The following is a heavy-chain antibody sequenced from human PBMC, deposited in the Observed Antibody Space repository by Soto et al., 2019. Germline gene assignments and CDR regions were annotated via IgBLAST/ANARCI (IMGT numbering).Heavy chain of an antibody. J-gene: IGHJ4*02. CDR3: ARDDIAGEVLEY. Sequence: GGSLRLYCAASGFTVSSNYMSWVRQAPGKGLEWVSVIHSGGSTYYADSVKGRFTISRDNSKNTLFLQMNSLRAEDTAVYYCARDDIAGEVLEYWGQGTLVTVSS. V-gene: IGHV3-53*01. D-gene: IGHD1-26*01. CDR1: GFTVSSNY. CDR2: IHSGGST.